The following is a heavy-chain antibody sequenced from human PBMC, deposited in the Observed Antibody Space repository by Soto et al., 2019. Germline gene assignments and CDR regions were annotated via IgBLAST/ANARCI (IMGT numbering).Heavy chain of an antibody. Sequence: HPGGSLRLSCAASGFTFSSYAMSWVRQAPGKGLEWVSAISGSGGSTYYADSVKGRFTISRDNSKNTLYLQMNSLRAEDTAVYYCAKDQAVLVPAATDGMDVWGQGTTVNVSS. CDR1: GFTFSSYA. CDR3: AKDQAVLVPAATDGMDV. CDR2: ISGSGGST. V-gene: IGHV3-23*01. D-gene: IGHD2-2*01. J-gene: IGHJ6*02.